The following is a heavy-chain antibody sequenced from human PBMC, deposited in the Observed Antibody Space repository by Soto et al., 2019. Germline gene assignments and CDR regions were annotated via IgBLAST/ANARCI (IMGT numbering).Heavy chain of an antibody. J-gene: IGHJ5*01. D-gene: IGHD6-13*01. CDR3: AQDKIATVAPGYTWFDS. Sequence: QVQLVESGGGVVQPGRSLRLSCAASGFTFSSFGINWVRQAPGKGLEWVAVISYDGSNAYYADSVKGRFTISRDNSKNTLYLPMKSLRAEDTAVYYCAQDKIATVAPGYTWFDSWGQGTRVTVSS. CDR2: ISYDGSNA. V-gene: IGHV3-30*18. CDR1: GFTFSSFG.